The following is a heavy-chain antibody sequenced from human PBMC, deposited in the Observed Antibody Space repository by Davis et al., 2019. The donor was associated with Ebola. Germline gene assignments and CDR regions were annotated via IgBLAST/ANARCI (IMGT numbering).Heavy chain of an antibody. Sequence: AASVKVSCKASGYTFTSYDINWVRQATGQGFEWMGWMNPNSGNTGYAQKFQGRVTMTRDTSTSTAYMELSGLRSEDTAVYYCARAVSPTADYYMDVWGKGTAVTVSS. J-gene: IGHJ6*03. CDR1: GYTFTSYD. D-gene: IGHD5/OR15-5a*01. CDR3: ARAVSPTADYYMDV. V-gene: IGHV1-8*01. CDR2: MNPNSGNT.